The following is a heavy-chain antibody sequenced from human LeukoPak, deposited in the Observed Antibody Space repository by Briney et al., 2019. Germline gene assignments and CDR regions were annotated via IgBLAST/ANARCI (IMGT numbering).Heavy chain of an antibody. V-gene: IGHV3-30*18. CDR2: ISYDGSNK. D-gene: IGHD1-7*01. Sequence: GGPLRLSCAASGFTFSSYGMHWVRQAPGKGLEWVAVISYDGSNKYYADSVKGRLTISRDNSKNTLYLQMNSLRAEDTAVYYCAKDRGELDYWGQGTLVTVSS. CDR3: AKDRGELDY. J-gene: IGHJ4*02. CDR1: GFTFSSYG.